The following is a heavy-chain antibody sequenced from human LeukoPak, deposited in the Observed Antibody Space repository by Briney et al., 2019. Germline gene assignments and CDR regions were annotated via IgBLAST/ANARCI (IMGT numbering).Heavy chain of an antibody. V-gene: IGHV3-23*01. Sequence: PGGSLRLSCAASGFTFSSSAMAWVRHAPGKGLEWVSTISYSGSGTYYADSVKGRFTISRDNSKNTLYLQMNSLRAEDTAVYYCARGGSGSFYLEFDYWGQGTLVTVSS. CDR2: ISYSGSGT. J-gene: IGHJ4*02. D-gene: IGHD3-10*01. CDR1: GFTFSSSA. CDR3: ARGGSGSFYLEFDY.